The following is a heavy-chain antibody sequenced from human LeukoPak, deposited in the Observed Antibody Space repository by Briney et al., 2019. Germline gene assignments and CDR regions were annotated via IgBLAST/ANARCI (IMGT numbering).Heavy chain of an antibody. Sequence: SETLSLTCTVSGGSISSYYWSWLRQPPGKGLEWIWYIYYSGSTNYNPSLKSRVTISVDTSKNQFSLKLSSVTAADTAVYYCARRRAAGTSWFDPWGQGTLVTVSS. V-gene: IGHV4-59*08. J-gene: IGHJ5*02. CDR2: IYYSGST. CDR3: ARRRAAGTSWFDP. D-gene: IGHD6-13*01. CDR1: GGSISSYY.